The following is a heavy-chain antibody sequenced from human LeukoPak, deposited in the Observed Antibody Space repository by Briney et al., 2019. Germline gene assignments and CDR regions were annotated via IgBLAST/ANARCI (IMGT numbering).Heavy chain of an antibody. J-gene: IGHJ4*02. V-gene: IGHV3-30*02. CDR3: AKALSRFGEGGY. Sequence: PGRSLRLSCAASGFTFSSYGMHWVRQAPGKGLEWVAFIRYDGSNKYYADSVKGRFTISRDNSKNTLYLQMNSLRAEDTAVYYCAKALSRFGEGGYWGQGTLVTVSS. D-gene: IGHD3-10*02. CDR2: IRYDGSNK. CDR1: GFTFSSYG.